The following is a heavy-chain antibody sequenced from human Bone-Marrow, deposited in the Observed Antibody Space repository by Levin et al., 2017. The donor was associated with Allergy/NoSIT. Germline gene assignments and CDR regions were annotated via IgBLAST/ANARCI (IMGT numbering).Heavy chain of an antibody. Sequence: GGSLRLSCAASGFTFTNYWMSWVRQAPGKGLEWVANIKQDGSEEHYVDSVKGRFTISRDNAKTSLFLQMNGLRGEDTAIYYCARDGPAGSPPSGWFDPWGQGTLVTVSS. CDR3: ARDGPAGSPPSGWFDP. V-gene: IGHV3-7*01. CDR2: IKQDGSEE. J-gene: IGHJ5*02. CDR1: GFTFTNYW. D-gene: IGHD6-6*01.